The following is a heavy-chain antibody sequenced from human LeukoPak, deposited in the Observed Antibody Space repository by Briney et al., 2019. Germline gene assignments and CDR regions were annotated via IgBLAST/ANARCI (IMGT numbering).Heavy chain of an antibody. CDR1: GFTFSSYW. CDR3: ARDPYSSSWFYGMDV. Sequence: PGGSLRLSCTASGFTFSSYWMSWVRQTPEKGLEWVANIKQGGSEKVYVDSVKGRFTISRDNAKSSLYLQMNSLRAEDTAVYYCARDPYSSSWFYGMDVWGQGTAVTVSS. V-gene: IGHV3-7*05. J-gene: IGHJ6*02. D-gene: IGHD6-13*01. CDR2: IKQGGSEK.